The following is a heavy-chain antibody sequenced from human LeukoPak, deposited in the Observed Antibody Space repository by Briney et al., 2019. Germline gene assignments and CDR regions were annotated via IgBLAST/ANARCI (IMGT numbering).Heavy chain of an antibody. Sequence: PAGSLRRSCAASGFTFSSYAMSWVRQAQGKGREWVSAISGSDGSTYYADSVKGRITISRDNSKNTLYLQMKSLRAKATSLYYGAKVPGCYYYYNGMDVWRQGTTVTVCS. V-gene: IGHV3-23*01. D-gene: IGHD3-9*01. CDR1: GFTFSSYA. CDR3: AKVPGCYYYYNGMDV. J-gene: IGHJ6*02. CDR2: ISGSDGST.